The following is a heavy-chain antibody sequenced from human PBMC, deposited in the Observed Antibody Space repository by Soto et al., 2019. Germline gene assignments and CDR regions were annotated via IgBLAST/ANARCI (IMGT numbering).Heavy chain of an antibody. CDR1: GFTFSSYG. Sequence: GGSLRLSCAASGFTFSSYGMHWVLQAPGKGLEWVAVISYDGSNKYYADSVKGRFTISRDNSKNTLYLQMNSLRAEDTAVYYCAKVKYGQRLDYWGQGTLVTVSS. J-gene: IGHJ4*02. D-gene: IGHD3-10*01. V-gene: IGHV3-30*18. CDR2: ISYDGSNK. CDR3: AKVKYGQRLDY.